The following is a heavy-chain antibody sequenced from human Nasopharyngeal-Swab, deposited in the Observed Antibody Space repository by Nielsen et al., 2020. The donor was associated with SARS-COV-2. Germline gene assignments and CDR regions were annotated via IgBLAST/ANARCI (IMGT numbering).Heavy chain of an antibody. CDR1: GFTFSSYA. V-gene: IGHV3-23*01. CDR3: AKSPRIAAAGTY. CDR2: ISGSGGST. Sequence: GESLKISCAASGFTFSSYAMSCVRQAPGKGLEWVSAISGSGGSTYYADSVKGRFTISRDNSKNTLYLQMNSLRAEDTAVYYCAKSPRIAAAGTYWGQGTLVTVSS. D-gene: IGHD6-13*01. J-gene: IGHJ4*02.